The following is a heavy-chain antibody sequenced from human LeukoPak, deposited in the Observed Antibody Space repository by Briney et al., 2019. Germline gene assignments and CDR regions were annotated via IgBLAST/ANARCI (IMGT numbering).Heavy chain of an antibody. CDR3: ARSRGIVVVTAIQDY. V-gene: IGHV1-3*01. J-gene: IGHJ4*02. D-gene: IGHD2-21*02. Sequence: ASVKVSCKASGYTFTSYAMHWVRQAPGQRLEWMGWINAGNGNTKYSQKFQGRVTITRDTSASTAYMELSSLRSEDTAVYYCARSRGIVVVTAIQDYWGQGTLVTVSS. CDR2: INAGNGNT. CDR1: GYTFTSYA.